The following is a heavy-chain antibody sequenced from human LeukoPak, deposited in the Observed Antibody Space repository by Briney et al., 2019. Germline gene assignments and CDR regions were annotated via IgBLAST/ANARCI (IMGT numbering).Heavy chain of an antibody. CDR2: IYYSGST. CDR3: ARGPDFWSGYFFVD. V-gene: IGHV4-59*01. Sequence: SETPSLTCAVYGGSFSGYYWSWIRQPPGKGLEWIGYIYYSGSTNYNPSLKSRVTISVDTSKNQFSLKLSSVTAADTAVYYCARGPDFWSGYFFVDWGQGTLVTVSS. J-gene: IGHJ4*02. CDR1: GGSFSGYY. D-gene: IGHD3-3*01.